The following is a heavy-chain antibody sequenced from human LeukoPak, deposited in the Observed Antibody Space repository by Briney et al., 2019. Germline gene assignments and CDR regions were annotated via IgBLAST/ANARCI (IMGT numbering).Heavy chain of an antibody. V-gene: IGHV4-4*02. J-gene: IGHJ4*02. CDR3: SRESGPFCPFGH. CDR2: ISLAART. D-gene: IGHD1-26*01. Sequence: PSETLSLTCGVSGGSITTTNYWSWVRQPPGGGLEWIGEISLAARTRYNPSLKSRVNISIDESKNHLYLNLAPVTAADTAVYYCSRESGPFCPFGHWGQGTLVAVTS. CDR1: GGSITTTNY.